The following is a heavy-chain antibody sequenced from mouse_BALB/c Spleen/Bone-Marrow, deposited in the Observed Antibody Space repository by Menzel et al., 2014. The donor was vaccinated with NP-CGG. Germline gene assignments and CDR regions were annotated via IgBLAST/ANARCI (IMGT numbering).Heavy chain of an antibody. Sequence: VQLQQSGADLVKPGASVKLSCKASGYTFTSYWMHWVKQRPGQGLEWIGEIDPSDSYTNYNQKFKGKAILTVDKSSSTACMQLSSLTSEDSAVYYCARGLYGDSVYWGQGTTLTVSS. CDR1: GYTFTSYW. D-gene: IGHD2-13*01. CDR3: ARGLYGDSVY. V-gene: IGHV1-69*02. CDR2: IDPSDSYT. J-gene: IGHJ2*01.